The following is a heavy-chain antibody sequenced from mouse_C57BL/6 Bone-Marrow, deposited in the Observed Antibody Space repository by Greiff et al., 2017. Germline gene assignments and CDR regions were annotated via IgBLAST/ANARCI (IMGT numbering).Heavy chain of an antibody. D-gene: IGHD2-3*01. J-gene: IGHJ3*01. Sequence: VQLQQPGAELVKPGASVKLSCKASGYTFTSYWMQWVKQRPGQGLEWIGEIDPSDSYTNYNQKFKGKATLTVDTSSSTDYMQLSSLTSDDSAVYYCARDGYYPSGFAYWGQGTLVTVSA. V-gene: IGHV1-50*01. CDR2: IDPSDSYT. CDR1: GYTFTSYW. CDR3: ARDGYYPSGFAY.